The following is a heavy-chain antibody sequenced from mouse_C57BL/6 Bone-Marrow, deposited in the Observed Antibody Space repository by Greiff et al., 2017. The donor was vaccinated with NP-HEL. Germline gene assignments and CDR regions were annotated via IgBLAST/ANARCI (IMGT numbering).Heavy chain of an antibody. CDR3: TRGTTVPRFAY. Sequence: EVQGVESGTVLARPGASVKMSCKTSGYTFTSYWMHWVKQRPGQGLEWIGAIYPGNSDTSYNQKFKGKAKLTAVTSASTAYMELSSLTNEDSAVYYCTRGTTVPRFAYWGQGTLVTVSA. V-gene: IGHV1-5*01. CDR1: GYTFTSYW. CDR2: IYPGNSDT. D-gene: IGHD1-1*01. J-gene: IGHJ3*01.